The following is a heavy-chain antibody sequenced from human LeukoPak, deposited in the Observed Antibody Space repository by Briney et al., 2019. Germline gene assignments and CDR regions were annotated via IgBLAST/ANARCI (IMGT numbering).Heavy chain of an antibody. J-gene: IGHJ3*02. Sequence: GASVKVSCKGSVGTLSSQSITWVREAPGQGLEWMGGIIPMFGTTNNAQKFQGRVTITADESTSTAYMELTRLRSDDTAMYYCARGYYDLPSTSRRVVTADSDAFHIWGQGTMVTVSS. V-gene: IGHV1-69*13. CDR2: IIPMFGTT. CDR3: ARGYYDLPSTSRRVVTADSDAFHI. CDR1: VGTLSSQS. D-gene: IGHD2-21*02.